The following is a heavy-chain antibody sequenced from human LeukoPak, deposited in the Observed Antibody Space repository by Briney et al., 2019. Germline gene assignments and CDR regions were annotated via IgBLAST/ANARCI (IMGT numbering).Heavy chain of an antibody. CDR2: INPNSGGT. V-gene: IGHV1-2*02. Sequence: ASVKVSCKASGYTFTGYYMHWVRQAPGQGLEWMGWINPNSGGTNYAQKFQGRVTMTRDTSISTAYMELSRLRSDDTAVYYCTMAAVAHLYYFDYWGQGTLVTVSS. D-gene: IGHD6-19*01. CDR1: GYTFTGYY. J-gene: IGHJ4*02. CDR3: TMAAVAHLYYFDY.